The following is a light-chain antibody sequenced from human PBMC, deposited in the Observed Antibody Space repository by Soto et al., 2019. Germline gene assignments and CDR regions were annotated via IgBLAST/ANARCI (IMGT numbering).Light chain of an antibody. V-gene: IGLV3-21*02. Sequence: SYELTQPPSVSVAPGQTARITCGGNNIGSKSVHWYQQKPGQAPVLVVYDDSDRPSGNPERFSGSNSGNTATLTISRVEAGDEADYYCQVWDSSSDQAVFGGGTKVTVL. CDR1: NIGSKS. CDR2: DDS. CDR3: QVWDSSSDQAV. J-gene: IGLJ2*01.